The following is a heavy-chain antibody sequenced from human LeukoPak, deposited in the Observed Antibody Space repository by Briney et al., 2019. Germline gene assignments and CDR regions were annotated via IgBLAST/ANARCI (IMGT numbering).Heavy chain of an antibody. D-gene: IGHD6-13*01. J-gene: IGHJ4*02. Sequence: PGGSLRLSCGASGFTFSHTWMSWVRQAPGKGLEWVGRVKSKSNGVTTDYAAPVKGRFTISRDDSKNLLYLQMNNLKTEDTAVYYCTTDRRGAGIATAGTWTFDYWGQGTLVTVSS. V-gene: IGHV3-15*01. CDR1: GFTFSHTW. CDR2: VKSKSNGVTT. CDR3: TTDRRGAGIATAGTWTFDY.